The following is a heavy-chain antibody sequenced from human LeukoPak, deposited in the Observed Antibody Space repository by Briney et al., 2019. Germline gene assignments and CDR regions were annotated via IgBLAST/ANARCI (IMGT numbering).Heavy chain of an antibody. J-gene: IGHJ4*02. D-gene: IGHD3-22*01. CDR2: IYYSGST. V-gene: IGHV4-59*08. CDR3: ASTPSYYDSSGSYYFDY. Sequence: SETLSLTCIVSGGSISSYYWSWIRQPPGKGLEWIGYIYYSGSTNYNPSLKSRVTISVDTSKNQFSLKLSSVTAADTAVYYCASTPSYYDSSGSYYFDYWGQGTLVTVSS. CDR1: GGSISSYY.